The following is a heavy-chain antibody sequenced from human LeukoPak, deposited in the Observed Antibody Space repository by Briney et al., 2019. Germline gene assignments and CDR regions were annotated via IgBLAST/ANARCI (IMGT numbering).Heavy chain of an antibody. Sequence: ASVKVSCKASGYTFTSYDINWVRQATGQGLEWMGWKNPNSGNTGYAQEFQGRVTITRNASISTAYMELSSLRSEDTAVYYCARGLEVGAASNFDYWGQGTLVTVSS. CDR3: ARGLEVGAASNFDY. J-gene: IGHJ4*02. CDR1: GYTFTSYD. V-gene: IGHV1-8*03. D-gene: IGHD1-26*01. CDR2: KNPNSGNT.